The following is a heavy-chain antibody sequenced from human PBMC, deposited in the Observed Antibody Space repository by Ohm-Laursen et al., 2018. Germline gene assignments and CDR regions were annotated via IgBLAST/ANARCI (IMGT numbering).Heavy chain of an antibody. CDR1: GFTFDDYA. CDR3: AKALIAAAGSNFDY. D-gene: IGHD6-13*01. V-gene: IGHV3-9*01. Sequence: SLRLSCAASGFTFDDYAMHWVRQAPGKGLEWVSGISWNSGSIGYADSVKGRFTISRDNAKNSLYLQMNRLRAEDTALYYCAKALIAAAGSNFDYWGQGTLVTVSA. J-gene: IGHJ4*02. CDR2: ISWNSGSI.